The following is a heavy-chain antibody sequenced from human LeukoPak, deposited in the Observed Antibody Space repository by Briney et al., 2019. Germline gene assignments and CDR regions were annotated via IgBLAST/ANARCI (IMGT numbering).Heavy chain of an antibody. J-gene: IGHJ4*02. Sequence: SSETLSLTCTVSGGSISSSSYYWGWIRQPPGKGLEWIGSTYYSGSTYYNPSLKSRVTISVDTSKSQFSLKLSSVTAADTAMYYCARVKRRYQVLKPLHETPSHYFDYWGQGTLVTVSS. D-gene: IGHD2-2*01. CDR1: GGSISSSSYY. V-gene: IGHV4-39*07. CDR3: ARVKRRYQVLKPLHETPSHYFDY. CDR2: TYYSGST.